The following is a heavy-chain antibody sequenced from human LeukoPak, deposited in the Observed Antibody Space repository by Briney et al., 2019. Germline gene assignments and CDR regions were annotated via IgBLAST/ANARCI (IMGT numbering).Heavy chain of an antibody. V-gene: IGHV3-15*01. CDR1: GFNFNAYW. J-gene: IGHJ4*02. Sequence: GGSLRLSCAASGFNFNAYWMNWVRQAPGKGLEWVGRIKSKSDGGTTDYAAPVKGRFTISRDESKNTLYLQMSNLKTEDTAVYYCTTPYYYDSSGSSPFDYWGQGTLVTVSS. CDR2: IKSKSDGGTT. CDR3: TTPYYYDSSGSSPFDY. D-gene: IGHD3-22*01.